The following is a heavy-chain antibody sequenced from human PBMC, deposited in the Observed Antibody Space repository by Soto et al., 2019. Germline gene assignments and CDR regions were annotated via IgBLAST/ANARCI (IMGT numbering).Heavy chain of an antibody. CDR2: ISAYNGNT. J-gene: IGHJ3*02. CDR3: ARGYYYDSSGYYQNAFDI. Sequence: ASVKVCCEASGYTFTSYGISWVRQARGQGLEWMGWISAYNGNTNYAQKLQGRVTMTTDTSTSTAYMELRSLRSDDTAVYYCARGYYYDSSGYYQNAFDIWGQGTMVTVSS. CDR1: GYTFTSYG. D-gene: IGHD3-22*01. V-gene: IGHV1-18*04.